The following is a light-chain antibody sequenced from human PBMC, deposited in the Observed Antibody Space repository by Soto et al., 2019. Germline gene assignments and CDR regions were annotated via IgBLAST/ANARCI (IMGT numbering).Light chain of an antibody. CDR2: AVS. CDR1: QSVSNSY. J-gene: IGKJ2*01. Sequence: EIVLTQSPGTLSLSPGERATLSCRASQSVSNSYFAWYQQKPGQATRLLIYAVSSRATGIPDRFSGSGSGTDFTLTISRLEPEDFVVYYCQQYISLPHTFGQGTKLEVK. CDR3: QQYISLPHT. V-gene: IGKV3-20*01.